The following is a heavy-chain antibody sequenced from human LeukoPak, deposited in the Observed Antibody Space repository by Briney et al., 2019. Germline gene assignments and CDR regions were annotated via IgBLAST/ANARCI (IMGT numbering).Heavy chain of an antibody. CDR1: GFTFSTFA. CDR3: AREYSSGFGY. D-gene: IGHD6-19*01. J-gene: IGHJ4*02. Sequence: PGGSLRLSCAASGFTFSTFAMNWVRQAPGKGPEWVSGISGSGDSTYYADSVKGRFTLSRDNSKNTLYLQMNSLRAEDTAVYYCAREYSSGFGYWGQGTLVTVSS. V-gene: IGHV3-23*01. CDR2: ISGSGDST.